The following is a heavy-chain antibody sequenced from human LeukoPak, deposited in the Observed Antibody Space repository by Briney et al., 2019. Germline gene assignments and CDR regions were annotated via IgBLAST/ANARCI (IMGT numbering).Heavy chain of an antibody. CDR1: GGSISSSSYY. CDR2: IYYSGST. V-gene: IGHV4-39*01. J-gene: IGHJ4*02. CDR3: ARRPKYDFRSASRYYFDC. Sequence: SETLSLTCTVSGGSISSSSYYWGWIRQPPGKRLEWIGSIYYSGSTYYNPSLKSRVTISVDTSKNQFSLKLSSVTAADTAVYYCARRPKYDFRSASRYYFDCWGQGTLVTVSS. D-gene: IGHD3-3*01.